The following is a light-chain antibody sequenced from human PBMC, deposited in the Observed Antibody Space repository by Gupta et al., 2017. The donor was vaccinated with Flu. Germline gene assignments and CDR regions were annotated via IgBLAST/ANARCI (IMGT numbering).Light chain of an antibody. V-gene: IGKV3-11*01. CDR3: QQRQYWPPIT. Sequence: EVVLTPSPATLSLSHGERATLSCRTSQSVSSYLAWYQQKPDQATRLLIYDASNRATRIPASFSGSGSGTDFTLTISSLEPEDFAVYYCQQRQYWPPITFGQGTRLEIK. CDR2: DAS. CDR1: QSVSSY. J-gene: IGKJ5*01.